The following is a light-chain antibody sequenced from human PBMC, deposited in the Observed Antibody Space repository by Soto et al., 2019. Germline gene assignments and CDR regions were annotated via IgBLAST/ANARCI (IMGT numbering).Light chain of an antibody. J-gene: IGKJ4*01. CDR3: QQYGSSQFS. CDR2: GAS. Sequence: EIVLTQSPGTLSLSPGEGATLSCRASQSVSSNYLAWYRQKPGQAPRLLIYGASNRATGIPDRFSGSGSGTDFTLTISRLGPEDFAVYYCQQYGSSQFSFGGGTKVEIK. V-gene: IGKV3-20*01. CDR1: QSVSSNY.